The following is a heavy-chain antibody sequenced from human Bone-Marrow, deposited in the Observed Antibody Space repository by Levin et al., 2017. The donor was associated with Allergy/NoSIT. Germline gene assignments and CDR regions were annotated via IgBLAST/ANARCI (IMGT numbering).Heavy chain of an antibody. CDR3: ASGTVTGTRFDY. Sequence: RASVKVSCKASSGTFSTYGVSWVRQAPGQGLEWMGGIVPIFGAAHYAQKFQGRVTITADKSTGTVNMELSSLRSEDTALYYCASGTVTGTRFDYWGQGTLVTVSS. V-gene: IGHV1-69*06. D-gene: IGHD1-7*01. J-gene: IGHJ4*02. CDR1: SGTFSTYG. CDR2: IVPIFGAA.